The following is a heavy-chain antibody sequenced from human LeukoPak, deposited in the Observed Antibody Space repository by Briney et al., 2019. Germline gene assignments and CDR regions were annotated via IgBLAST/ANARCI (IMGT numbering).Heavy chain of an antibody. Sequence: SETLSLTCAVYGGSFSGYYWSWIRQPPGKGLEWIGEINHSGSTNYNPSLKSRVTISVDTSKNQFSLKLGSVTAADTAVYYCARRLYYYGSGSSLGYFQHWGQGTLVTVSS. J-gene: IGHJ1*01. CDR3: ARRLYYYGSGSSLGYFQH. CDR2: INHSGST. V-gene: IGHV4-34*01. CDR1: GGSFSGYY. D-gene: IGHD3-10*01.